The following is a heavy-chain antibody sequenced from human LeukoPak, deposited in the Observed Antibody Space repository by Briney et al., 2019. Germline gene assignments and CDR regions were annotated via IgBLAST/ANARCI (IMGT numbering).Heavy chain of an antibody. D-gene: IGHD2-2*02. Sequence: PSETLSLTCTVSGGSISSYYWSWIRQPPGKGLEWIGYIYYSGSTNYNPSLKSRVTISVDTSKNQFSLKLSSVTAADTAVYYCARADCSSTSCYTPAEYFQHWGQGTLVTVSS. CDR3: ARADCSSTSCYTPAEYFQH. CDR1: GGSISSYY. V-gene: IGHV4-59*12. J-gene: IGHJ1*01. CDR2: IYYSGST.